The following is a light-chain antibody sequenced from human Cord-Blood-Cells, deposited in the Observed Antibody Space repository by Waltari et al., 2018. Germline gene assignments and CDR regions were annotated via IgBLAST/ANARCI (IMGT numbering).Light chain of an antibody. CDR1: SSDVGGYNY. V-gene: IGLV2-8*01. Sequence: QSALTQPPSASGSPGQSVTISCTGTSSDVGGYNYVSWYQQHPGKAPKLMIYEVSKRHSGVPDRFSGSKSGNTASLTVSGLQAEDEADYYCSSYAGSNNVVFGGGTKLIVL. J-gene: IGLJ2*01. CDR3: SSYAGSNNVV. CDR2: EVS.